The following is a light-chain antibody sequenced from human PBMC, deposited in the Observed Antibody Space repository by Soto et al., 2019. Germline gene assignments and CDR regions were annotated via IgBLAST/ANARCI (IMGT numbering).Light chain of an antibody. CDR1: QSISSY. CDR2: AAS. Sequence: DIQMTQSPSSLSASVGDRVTITCRASQSISSYLNWYQQKPGKDPKLLIYAASSLQIGVPSRFSGSGSGTDFTLTISSLQPEDFATYYCQQSYSTPYTFGQGTKMEIK. V-gene: IGKV1-39*01. J-gene: IGKJ2*01. CDR3: QQSYSTPYT.